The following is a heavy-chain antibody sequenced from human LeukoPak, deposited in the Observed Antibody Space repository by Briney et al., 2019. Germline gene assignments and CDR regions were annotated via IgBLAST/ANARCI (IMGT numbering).Heavy chain of an antibody. CDR2: INHSGST. Sequence: PSETLSLTCAVYGGSFSGYYWSWIRQPPGKRQEWIGEINHSGSTNYNPSLKSRVTISVDTSKNQFSLKLSSLTAADTAVYYCATRESLLWFGELSRYYYMDVWGKGTTVTVSS. J-gene: IGHJ6*03. D-gene: IGHD3-10*01. V-gene: IGHV4-34*01. CDR3: ATRESLLWFGELSRYYYMDV. CDR1: GGSFSGYY.